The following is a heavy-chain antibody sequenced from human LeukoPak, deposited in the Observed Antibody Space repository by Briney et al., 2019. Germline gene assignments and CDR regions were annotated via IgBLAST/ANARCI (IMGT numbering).Heavy chain of an antibody. J-gene: IGHJ3*02. CDR2: INSKADGGTT. CDR3: TTRLLWFGEVDI. V-gene: IGHV3-15*01. CDR1: GFPFSNAL. Sequence: GGSLRLSYAACGFPFSNALMSWVRHAPARALEYVGRINSKADGGTTDYAATVKGRFNISRDDSKNTLYLQMNSLKTEDTAVYYCTTRLLWFGEVDIWGQGKLVTVSS. D-gene: IGHD3-10*01.